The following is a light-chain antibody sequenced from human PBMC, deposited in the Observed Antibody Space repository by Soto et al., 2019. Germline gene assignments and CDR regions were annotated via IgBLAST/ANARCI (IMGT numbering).Light chain of an antibody. CDR3: SSYAGNNIYV. J-gene: IGLJ1*01. Sequence: QSALTQPPSASGSPGQSVTISCTGTSSDVGGYNFVSWYQQHPGKAPKLMICGVSKRPSGVPDRFSGSKSGNTASLTVSGLQAEDEADYYCSSYAGNNIYVFGTGTKVTVL. CDR2: GVS. V-gene: IGLV2-8*01. CDR1: SSDVGGYNF.